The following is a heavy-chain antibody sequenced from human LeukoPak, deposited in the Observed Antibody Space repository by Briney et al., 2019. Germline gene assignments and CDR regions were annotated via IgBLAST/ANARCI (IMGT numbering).Heavy chain of an antibody. CDR2: ISYDGSNK. Sequence: GGSLRLSCAASGFTFSSYAMHWVRQAPGKGLEWVAVISYDGSNKYYADSVKGRFTISRDNSKTTLYLQMNSLRAEDTAVYYCANDIGYWYFALWGRGTLVTVSS. V-gene: IGHV3-30-3*02. J-gene: IGHJ2*01. CDR3: ANDIGYWYFAL. CDR1: GFTFSSYA.